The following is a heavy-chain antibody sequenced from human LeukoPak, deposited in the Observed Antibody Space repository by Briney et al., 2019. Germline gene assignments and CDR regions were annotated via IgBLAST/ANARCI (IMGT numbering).Heavy chain of an antibody. CDR1: GFTFSNYA. D-gene: IGHD3-22*01. Sequence: GASLRLSCAASGFTFSNYAMSWVRQAPGKGLEWVSAISGSGGSTYYADSVKGRFTISRDNSKNTLYLQMNSLRAEDTAVYYCAKVHYYDSSGPMGYWGQGTLVTVSS. CDR3: AKVHYYDSSGPMGY. V-gene: IGHV3-23*01. CDR2: ISGSGGST. J-gene: IGHJ4*02.